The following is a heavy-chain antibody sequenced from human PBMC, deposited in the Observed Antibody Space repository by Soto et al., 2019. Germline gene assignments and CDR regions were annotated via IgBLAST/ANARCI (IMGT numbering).Heavy chain of an antibody. Sequence: GGSLXLSCAASGFXFSSYAMSWVRQTPGKGLEWVSAISSSGGNTFYADSMKGRFTISRDDAQNSLYLQMNSLRAEDTAVYYCARVMKGPMIREHYFDYWGQGTLVTVSS. CDR3: ARVMKGPMIREHYFDY. D-gene: IGHD3-10*01. V-gene: IGHV3-21*01. CDR1: GFXFSSYA. J-gene: IGHJ4*02. CDR2: ISSSGGNT.